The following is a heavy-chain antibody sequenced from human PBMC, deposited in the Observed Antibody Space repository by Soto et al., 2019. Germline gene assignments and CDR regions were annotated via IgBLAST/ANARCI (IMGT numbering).Heavy chain of an antibody. CDR2: ISGSGGST. J-gene: IGHJ1*01. D-gene: IGHD2-15*01. CDR3: AKEFCSGGSCYSEYFQH. CDR1: GFTFSSYA. Sequence: GGSLRLSCAASGFTFSSYAMSWVRQAPGKGLEWVSAISGSGGSTYYADSVKGRFTISRDNSKNTLYLQMNSLRAEDTAVYYCAKEFCSGGSCYSEYFQHWGQGTLVTVSS. V-gene: IGHV3-23*01.